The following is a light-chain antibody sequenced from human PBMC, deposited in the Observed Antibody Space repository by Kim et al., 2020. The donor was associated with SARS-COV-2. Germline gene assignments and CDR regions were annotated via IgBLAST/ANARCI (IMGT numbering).Light chain of an antibody. V-gene: IGKV3-20*01. CDR1: PSVSSSY. J-gene: IGKJ1*01. CDR2: GAS. Sequence: LSPGERATLSCRASPSVSSSYLAWYQQKPGQAPRLLIYGASSRATGIPDRFSGSGSGTDFILTISRLEPEDFAVYYCQQYDGSWTFGQGTKVDIK. CDR3: QQYDGSWT.